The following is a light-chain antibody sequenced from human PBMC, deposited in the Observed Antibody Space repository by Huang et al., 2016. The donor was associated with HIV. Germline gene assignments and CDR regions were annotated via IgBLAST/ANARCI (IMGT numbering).Light chain of an antibody. J-gene: IGKJ1*01. CDR3: QQRSDWPPT. Sequence: EIVLAQSPVTLSLSPGERATLACRASQSVSVYLAWYQQKAGQPPRLLIYNVSTRATGIPARFSGSWSGTDFTLTISSLVPEDFAVYYCQQRSDWPPTFGRGTKVEIK. CDR2: NVS. CDR1: QSVSVY. V-gene: IGKV3-11*01.